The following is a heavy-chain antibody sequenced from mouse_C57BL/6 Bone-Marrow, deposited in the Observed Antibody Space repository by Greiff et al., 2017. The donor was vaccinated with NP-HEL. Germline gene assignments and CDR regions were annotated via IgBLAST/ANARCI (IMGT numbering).Heavy chain of an antibody. V-gene: IGHV5-6*01. J-gene: IGHJ1*03. D-gene: IGHD1-1*01. CDR3: ARDYGSSYWYFDV. CDR1: GFTFSSYG. CDR2: ISSGGSYT. Sequence: EVQGLESGGDLVKPGGSLKLSCAASGFTFSSYGMSWVRQTPDKRLEWVATISSGGSYTYYPDSVKGRFTISRDNAKNTLYLQMSSLKSEDTAMYYCARDYGSSYWYFDVWGTGTTVTVSS.